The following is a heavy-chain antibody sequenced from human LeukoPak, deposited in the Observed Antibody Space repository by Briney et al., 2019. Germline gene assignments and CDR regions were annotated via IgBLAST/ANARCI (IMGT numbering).Heavy chain of an antibody. CDR1: GYTFVNSG. V-gene: IGHV1-18*01. J-gene: IGHJ4*02. CDR2: ISAYNANT. D-gene: IGHD2-2*01. CDR3: ARDLGDCSSTSCPFDY. Sequence: ASVKVSCKASGYTFVNSGITWVRQAPGQGLDWMGWISAYNANTNYEQKFRGRVAMTTDTSTSTAYMELRSLRSDDTAMYYCARDLGDCSSTSCPFDYWGQGTLVTVSS.